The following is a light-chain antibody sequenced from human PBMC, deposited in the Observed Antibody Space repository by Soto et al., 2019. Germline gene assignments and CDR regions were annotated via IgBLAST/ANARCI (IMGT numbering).Light chain of an antibody. Sequence: ENVVTKSPGTLPLSTGERATLSFRATQDVSRYLAWYQQKPGQAPRLLIYGASSRATGIPDRFSGSGSGTDFTLTISRLEPEDFAVYYCQQYGSTRWTFGQGTKVDIK. CDR1: QDVSRY. CDR2: GAS. V-gene: IGKV3-20*01. CDR3: QQYGSTRWT. J-gene: IGKJ1*01.